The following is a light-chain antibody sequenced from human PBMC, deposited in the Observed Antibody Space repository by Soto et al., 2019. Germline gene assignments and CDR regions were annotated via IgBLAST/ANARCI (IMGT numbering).Light chain of an antibody. V-gene: IGKV3-11*01. J-gene: IGKJ2*01. Sequence: EIVLTQSPATLSLSPGEGVTLSSRASQSVSSYLAWYQQKPGQAPRLLIYDAFNRATGIPDRFSGSGSGTDFTLTISSLEPEDFAVYYCQQRSNWPPEFTFGQGTKLEI. CDR1: QSVSSY. CDR2: DAF. CDR3: QQRSNWPPEFT.